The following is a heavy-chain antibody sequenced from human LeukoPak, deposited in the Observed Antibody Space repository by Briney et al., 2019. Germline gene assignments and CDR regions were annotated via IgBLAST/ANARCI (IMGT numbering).Heavy chain of an antibody. V-gene: IGHV3-74*01. CDR1: GFTFSSYW. Sequence: SGGSLRLSCAASGFTFSSYWMHWVRQAPVKGLVWVSRINSDGSSTSYADSVKGRFTISRDNAKNTLYLQMNSLRAEDTAVYYCARGYSGYDFMDTAMEHWGQGTLVTVSS. CDR3: ARGYSGYDFMDTAMEH. J-gene: IGHJ4*02. CDR2: INSDGSST. D-gene: IGHD5-12*01.